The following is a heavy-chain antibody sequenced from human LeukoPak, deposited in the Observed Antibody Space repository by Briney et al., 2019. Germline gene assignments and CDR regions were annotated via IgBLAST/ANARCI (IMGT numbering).Heavy chain of an antibody. J-gene: IGHJ4*02. D-gene: IGHD4-23*01. Sequence: SETLSLTCTVSGGSISSYYWSWIRQPPGKGLEWIGYIYYSGSTNYNPSLKSRVTISVDTSKNQFSLKLSSVTAADTAVYYCARIGLDCGGNLKGIDYWGQGTLVTVSS. CDR3: ARIGLDCGGNLKGIDY. CDR1: GGSISSYY. V-gene: IGHV4-59*08. CDR2: IYYSGST.